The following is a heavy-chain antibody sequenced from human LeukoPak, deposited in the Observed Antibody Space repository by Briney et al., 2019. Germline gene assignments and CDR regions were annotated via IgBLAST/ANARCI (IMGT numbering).Heavy chain of an antibody. CDR3: ARMRGITMIVVVTQIAYFDY. Sequence: SETLSLTCAVYGGSFSGYYWSWIRQPPGKGLEWIGEINHSGSTNYNPSLKSRVTISVDTSKNQFSLKLSPVTAADTAVYYCARMRGITMIVVVTQIAYFDYWGQGTLVTVSS. V-gene: IGHV4-34*01. J-gene: IGHJ4*02. CDR1: GGSFSGYY. CDR2: INHSGST. D-gene: IGHD3-22*01.